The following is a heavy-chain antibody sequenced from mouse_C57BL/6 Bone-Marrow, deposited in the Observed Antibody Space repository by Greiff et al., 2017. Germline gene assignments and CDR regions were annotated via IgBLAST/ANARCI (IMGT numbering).Heavy chain of an antibody. CDR1: GYTFTSYG. CDR3: ARGDYDVGY. V-gene: IGHV1-81*01. J-gene: IGHJ2*01. D-gene: IGHD2-4*01. Sequence: VKLVESGAELARPGASVKLSCKASGYTFTSYGISWVKQRTGQGLEWIGEIYPRSGNTYYNEKFKGKATLTADKSSSTAYMELRSLTSEDSAVDFCARGDYDVGYWGQGTTLTVSS. CDR2: IYPRSGNT.